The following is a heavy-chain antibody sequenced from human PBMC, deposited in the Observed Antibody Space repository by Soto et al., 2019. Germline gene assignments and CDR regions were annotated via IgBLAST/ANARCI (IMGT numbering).Heavy chain of an antibody. D-gene: IGHD2-15*01. V-gene: IGHV4-59*01. J-gene: IGHJ5*02. Sequence: PSETLSLTCTVSGGSISSYYWSWIRQPPGKGLEWIGYIYYSGSTNYNPSLKSRVTISVDTSKNQFSLKLSSVTAADTAVYYCARGAVAATFNWFAPWGQGTLVTVSS. CDR3: ARGAVAATFNWFAP. CDR2: IYYSGST. CDR1: GGSISSYY.